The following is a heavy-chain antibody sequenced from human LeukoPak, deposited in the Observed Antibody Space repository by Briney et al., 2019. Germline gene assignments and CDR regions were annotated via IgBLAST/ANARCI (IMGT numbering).Heavy chain of an antibody. CDR3: AIQYHYDSSGYYLHAFDI. J-gene: IGHJ3*02. CDR2: IYPGDSDT. Sequence: GESLKISCKGSGYSFTSYWIGWVRQMPGKGLEWVGIIYPGDSDTRYSPSFQGQVTISADKSISTAYLQWSSLKASDTAMYYCAIQYHYDSSGYYLHAFDIWGQGTMVTVSS. CDR1: GYSFTSYW. D-gene: IGHD3-22*01. V-gene: IGHV5-51*01.